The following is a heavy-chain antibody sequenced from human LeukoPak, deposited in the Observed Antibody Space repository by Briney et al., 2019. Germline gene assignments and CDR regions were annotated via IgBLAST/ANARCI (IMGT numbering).Heavy chain of an antibody. D-gene: IGHD3-3*01. CDR3: ARDRSGQSFGYYYYGMDV. J-gene: IGHJ6*02. Sequence: GAAVKVSCKASGYTFTNYGISGVRQAPGQGPEGMGWISAYNANTKFAQKLQGRVTMTKDTSTSTAYMELRSLRSDDTAVYYCARDRSGQSFGYYYYGMDVWGQGTTVTVSS. V-gene: IGHV1-18*01. CDR2: ISAYNANT. CDR1: GYTFTNYG.